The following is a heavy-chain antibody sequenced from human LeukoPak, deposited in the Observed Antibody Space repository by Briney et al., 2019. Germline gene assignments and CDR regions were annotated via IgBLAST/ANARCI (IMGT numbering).Heavy chain of an antibody. Sequence: SETLSLTCAVYGGSFSGYYWSWIRQPPGKGLERIGEINHSGSTNYNPSLKSRVTISVDTSKNQFALKLSSVTAADPAVYYCARVTFYDFLTGHLEAFCIWGQGAMVTVSS. V-gene: IGHV4-34*01. CDR3: ARVTFYDFLTGHLEAFCI. CDR1: GGSFSGYY. J-gene: IGHJ3*02. D-gene: IGHD3-9*01. CDR2: INHSGST.